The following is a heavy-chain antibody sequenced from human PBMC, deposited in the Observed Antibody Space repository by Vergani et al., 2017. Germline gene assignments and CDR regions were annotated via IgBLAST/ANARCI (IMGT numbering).Heavy chain of an antibody. Sequence: QVQLQQWGAGLLKPSETLSLTCAVYGGSFSGYYWSWIRQPPGKGLEWIGEINHSGSTNYNPSLKSRVTISVDTSKNQFSLKLSSVTAADTAVYYCARGISTIAARGARVNYYYMDVWGKGTTVTVSS. CDR2: INHSGST. J-gene: IGHJ6*03. CDR3: ARGISTIAARGARVNYYYMDV. CDR1: GGSFSGYY. D-gene: IGHD6-6*01. V-gene: IGHV4-34*01.